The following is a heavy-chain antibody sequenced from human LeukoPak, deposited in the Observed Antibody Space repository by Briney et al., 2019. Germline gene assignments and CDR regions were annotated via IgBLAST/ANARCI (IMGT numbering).Heavy chain of an antibody. CDR3: ARDRFPSSWYDYGPLGIPV. CDR1: GFTFSSYA. J-gene: IGHJ4*02. CDR2: ISYDGSNK. V-gene: IGHV3-30-3*01. D-gene: IGHD4-17*01. Sequence: GGSLRLSCAASGFTFSSYAMHWVRQAPGKGLEWVAVISYDGSNKYYADSVKGRFTISRDNSKNTLYLQMNSLRAEDTAVYYCARDRFPSSWYDYGPLGIPVWGQGTLVTVSS.